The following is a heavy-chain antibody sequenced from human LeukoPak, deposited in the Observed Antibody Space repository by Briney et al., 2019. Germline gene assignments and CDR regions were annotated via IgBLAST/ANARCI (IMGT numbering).Heavy chain of an antibody. CDR3: ARDQNAGGAFDI. CDR2: IYYSGST. J-gene: IGHJ3*02. D-gene: IGHD3-16*01. Sequence: SETLSLTCTVSGGSISSYYWSWIRQLPGKGLEWIGYIYYSGSTNYNPSLKSRVTISVDTSKNQFSLKLRSVTAADTAVYYCARDQNAGGAFDIWGQGTMVTVSS. V-gene: IGHV4-59*01. CDR1: GGSISSYY.